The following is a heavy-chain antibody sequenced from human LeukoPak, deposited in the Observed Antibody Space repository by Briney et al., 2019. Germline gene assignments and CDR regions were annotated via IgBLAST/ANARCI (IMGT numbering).Heavy chain of an antibody. Sequence: ASVKVSCKASGYTFTSHDINWVRQATGQGLEWMGWMNPNSGNTGYAQKFQGRVTMTRNTSINTAYMELSSLRSEDTAVYYCARGLRTYFYDSSGPMDVWGKGTTVTMSS. CDR3: ARGLRTYFYDSSGPMDV. CDR1: GYTFTSHD. CDR2: MNPNSGNT. V-gene: IGHV1-8*01. J-gene: IGHJ6*04. D-gene: IGHD3-22*01.